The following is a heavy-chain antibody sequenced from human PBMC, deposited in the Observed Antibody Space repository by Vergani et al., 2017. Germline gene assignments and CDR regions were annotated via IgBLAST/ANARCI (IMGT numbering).Heavy chain of an antibody. CDR1: GFTFTNFA. D-gene: IGHD1-1*01. Sequence: EVQLLESGGNLVQPGGSLRLSCAASGFTFTNFAMTWVRQAPGEGLEWVSAISGSGGSTYYADSVKGRFTISRDNSKNTLYLQMNSLRAEDTAVYYCAKAGNDPFYYYYMDVWGKGTTVTVSS. CDR2: ISGSGGST. CDR3: AKAGNDPFYYYYMDV. J-gene: IGHJ6*03. V-gene: IGHV3-23*01.